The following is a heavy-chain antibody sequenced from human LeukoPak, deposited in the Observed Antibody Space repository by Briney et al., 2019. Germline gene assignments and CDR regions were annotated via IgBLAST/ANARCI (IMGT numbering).Heavy chain of an antibody. V-gene: IGHV3-33*01. CDR3: ARDQRGFSYSKYYFDY. CDR1: GFSFSSYG. J-gene: IGHJ4*02. Sequence: GGSLRLSCAASGFSFSSYGMHWVRQAPGKGLEWVAVIWYDGTNKYYADSVKGRFTISRDNSKNTLYLQMNSLGAEDTAAYYCARDQRGFSYSKYYFDYWGQGTLVTVSS. CDR2: IWYDGTNK. D-gene: IGHD5-18*01.